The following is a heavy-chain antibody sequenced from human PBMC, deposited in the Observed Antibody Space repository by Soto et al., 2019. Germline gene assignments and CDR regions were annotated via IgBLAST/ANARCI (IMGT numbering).Heavy chain of an antibody. J-gene: IGHJ4*02. Sequence: EVQLLESGGGLVQPGGSLRLSCAASTNTFNIYAMSWVRQAPGMGLEWVSAIKSGGSTYYADSVKGRFTISRDDSKNTLHLQMNGLRAEDTAVYYCAKSPTMVRGLIFDSWGQGTLVTVSS. V-gene: IGHV3-23*01. CDR1: TNTFNIYA. D-gene: IGHD3-10*01. CDR3: AKSPTMVRGLIFDS. CDR2: IKSGGST.